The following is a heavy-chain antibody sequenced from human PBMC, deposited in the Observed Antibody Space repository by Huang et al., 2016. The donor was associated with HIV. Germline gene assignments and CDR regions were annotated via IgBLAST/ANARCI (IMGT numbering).Heavy chain of an antibody. V-gene: IGHV3-48*01. CDR1: GFSATRYA. CDR3: ARNGGYNFWSGYPTYYFDY. D-gene: IGHD3-3*01. CDR2: IRDNVRTT. Sequence: DVQLEQSGGGLAQPGESLRLSCLGSGFSATRYALLWVRRTPGKGVEWVSYIRDNVRTTNYADSVKGRFTISRDNVKNLLYLQMDRLRVEDTAIYYCARNGGYNFWSGYPTYYFDYWGEGTLVTVSS. J-gene: IGHJ4*02.